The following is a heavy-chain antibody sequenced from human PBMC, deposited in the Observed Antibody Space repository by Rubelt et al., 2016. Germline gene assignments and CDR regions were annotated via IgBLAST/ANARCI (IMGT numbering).Heavy chain of an antibody. CDR3: AKGGSGSYGLDAFDI. D-gene: IGHD1-26*01. J-gene: IGHJ3*02. V-gene: IGHV3-23*01. Sequence: EVQLLESGGGLVQPGGSLRLSCAASGFTFSSYAMNWVRQAPGKGLEWVSVIRGSGDRTNYADSVRGRFTTSSDNAKTPLYLQLNRLRADDTAVYYCAKGGSGSYGLDAFDIWGQGTMVTVSS. CDR2: IRGSGDRT. CDR1: GFTFSSYA.